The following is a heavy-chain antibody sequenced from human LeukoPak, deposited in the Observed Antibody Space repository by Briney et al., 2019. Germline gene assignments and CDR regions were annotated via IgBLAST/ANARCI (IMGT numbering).Heavy chain of an antibody. CDR2: IYYSGST. CDR3: ARVVVGATYP. D-gene: IGHD1-26*01. CDR1: GGSISSSSYY. J-gene: IGHJ5*02. Sequence: SETLSLTCTVSGGSISSSSYYWGWIRQPPGKGLEWIGGIYYSGSTYYNPSLKSRVTISVDTSKNQFSLKLSSVTAADTAVYYCARVVVGATYPWGQGTLVTVSS. V-gene: IGHV4-39*07.